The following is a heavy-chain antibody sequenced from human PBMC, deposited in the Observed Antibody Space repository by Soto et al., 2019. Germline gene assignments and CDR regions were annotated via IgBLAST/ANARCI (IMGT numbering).Heavy chain of an antibody. CDR2: IHYSGST. Sequence: QLQLQESGPGLVKPSETLSLTCTVSGDSVTISDYYWGWIRQPPGKGLEWIGSIHYSGSTYYNPSLKGRANITGDTPKKRFTLKLTSVYAAEAAVYYCAAHDSGGYYAEYWGQGTLVTVSA. V-gene: IGHV4-39*01. CDR1: GDSVTISDYY. D-gene: IGHD3-22*01. J-gene: IGHJ4*02. CDR3: AAHDSGGYYAEY.